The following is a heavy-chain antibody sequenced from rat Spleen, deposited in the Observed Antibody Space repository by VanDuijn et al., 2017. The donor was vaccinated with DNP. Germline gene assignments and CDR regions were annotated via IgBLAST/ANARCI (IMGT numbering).Heavy chain of an antibody. V-gene: IGHV2S75*01. J-gene: IGHJ4*01. CDR2: IWGDGNT. D-gene: IGHD5-1*01. Sequence: QVQLKESGPVLVQASETLSLTCTVSGFSLTNYGVIWVRQSPGKGLEWMGIIWGDGNTDYNSALKSRLSMKRDTSKSQVFLKRNSLQPEDTGPYYCARESWGHFMDGWGQGASVTVSS. CDR3: ARESWGHFMDG. CDR1: GFSLTNYG.